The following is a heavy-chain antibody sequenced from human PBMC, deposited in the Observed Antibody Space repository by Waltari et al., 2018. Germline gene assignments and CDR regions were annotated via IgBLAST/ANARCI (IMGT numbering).Heavy chain of an antibody. CDR3: ARGGYNYDFWSGHKVGDY. CDR2: INTNNWNP. D-gene: IGHD3-3*01. V-gene: IGHV7-4-1*02. J-gene: IGHJ4*02. CDR1: GYYFTDYA. Sequence: QVQLVQSGSELKKPGASVKVSCKASGYYFTDYAMNWVRQAPGQGLEWMGWINTNNWNPTYAQGFAGRFVFSLDTSVSTAYLQISSLKAEDTALYYCARGGYNYDFWSGHKVGDYWGLGTLVTVSS.